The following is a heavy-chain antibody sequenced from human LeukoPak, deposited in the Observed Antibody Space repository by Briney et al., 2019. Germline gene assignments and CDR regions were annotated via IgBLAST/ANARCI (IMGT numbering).Heavy chain of an antibody. CDR1: GGSISGGSYY. CDR3: ARGSGYSYYYYYMDV. V-gene: IGHV4-61*02. Sequence: SETLSLTCTVSGGSISGGSYYWSWIRQPAGKGLEWIGRIYTSGSTNYNPSLKSRVTISVDTSKNQFSLKLSSVTAADTAVYYCARGSGYSYYYYYMDVWGKGTTVTVSS. CDR2: IYTSGST. J-gene: IGHJ6*03. D-gene: IGHD3-3*01.